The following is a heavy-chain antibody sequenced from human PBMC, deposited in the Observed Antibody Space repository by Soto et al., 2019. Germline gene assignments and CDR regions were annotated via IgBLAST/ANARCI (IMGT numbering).Heavy chain of an antibody. V-gene: IGHV5-10-1*01. CDR1: GYSFTSYW. D-gene: IGHD6-13*01. J-gene: IGHJ4*02. Sequence: GESLKISCKGSGYSFTSYWISWVRQMPGKGLAWMGRIDTSDSYTNYSPSFQGHVTISADKSISTAYLQWSSLKASETAMYYCARHLRIAAPDWYFDYWGQGTLVTVSS. CDR3: ARHLRIAAPDWYFDY. CDR2: IDTSDSYT.